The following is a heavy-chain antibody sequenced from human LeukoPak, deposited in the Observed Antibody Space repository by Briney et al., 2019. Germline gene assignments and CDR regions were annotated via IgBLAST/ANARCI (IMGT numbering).Heavy chain of an antibody. CDR2: MNPNSGNT. Sequence: ASVKVSCKASGYTFTSYDINWVRQATGQGLEWMGWMNPNSGNTGYAQKFQGRVTMTRNTSISTAYMELSSLRSEDTAVYYCARRARLAAAGPIGYWGQGTLVTVSS. CDR1: GYTFTSYD. CDR3: ARRARLAAAGPIGY. J-gene: IGHJ4*02. D-gene: IGHD6-13*01. V-gene: IGHV1-8*01.